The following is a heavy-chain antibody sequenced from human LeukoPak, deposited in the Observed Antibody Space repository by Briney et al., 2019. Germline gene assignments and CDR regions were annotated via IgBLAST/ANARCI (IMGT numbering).Heavy chain of an antibody. Sequence: PGGSLRLSCAASGFTFDDYAMHWVRQAPGKGLEWVSSISSISSYIYYADSVKGRFTISRDNAKNSLYVQMNSLRAEDTAVYYCTRGGSSWFVDYWGQGTLVTVSS. CDR3: TRGGSSWFVDY. V-gene: IGHV3-21*01. CDR2: ISSISSYI. CDR1: GFTFDDYA. D-gene: IGHD6-13*01. J-gene: IGHJ4*02.